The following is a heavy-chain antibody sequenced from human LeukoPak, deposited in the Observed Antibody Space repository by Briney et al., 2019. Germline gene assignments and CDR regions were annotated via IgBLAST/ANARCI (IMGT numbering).Heavy chain of an antibody. D-gene: IGHD1-26*01. CDR2: ISYDGSNK. CDR3: AKDKGAHFDY. Sequence: GGSLRLSCAASGFTFSSYGMHWVRQAPGKGLEWVAVISYDGSNKYYADSVKGRFTISRGNSKNTLYLQMNSLRAEDTAVYYCAKDKGAHFDYWGQGTLVTVSS. V-gene: IGHV3-30*18. J-gene: IGHJ4*02. CDR1: GFTFSSYG.